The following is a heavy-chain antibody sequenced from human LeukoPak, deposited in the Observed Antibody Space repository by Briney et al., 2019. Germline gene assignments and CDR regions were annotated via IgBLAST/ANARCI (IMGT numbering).Heavy chain of an antibody. J-gene: IGHJ4*02. CDR1: GFTVSSNY. CDR3: ARDRSSGYETHFDY. V-gene: IGHV3-53*01. Sequence: GGSLRLSCAASGFTVSSNYMSWVRQAPGKGLEWVSVMYSGGNTYYADSVKGRFTISRDNSKNTLHLQMNSLRAEDTAVYYCARDRSSGYETHFDYWGQGTLVTVSS. D-gene: IGHD5-12*01. CDR2: MYSGGNT.